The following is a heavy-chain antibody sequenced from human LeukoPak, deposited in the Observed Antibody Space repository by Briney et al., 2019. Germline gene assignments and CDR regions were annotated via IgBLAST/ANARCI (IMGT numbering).Heavy chain of an antibody. CDR2: IKQDGSQK. Sequence: GGSQRLSCAAYGFTFSSYTMSWVRQAPGKGLEWVANIKQDGSQKNYVGSVKGRFTISRDNAKNSLYLQMNSLRAEDTAVYYCAKDRGPNFWSASPAGYWGQGTLVTVSS. D-gene: IGHD3-3*01. CDR3: AKDRGPNFWSASPAGY. V-gene: IGHV3-7*01. CDR1: GFTFSSYT. J-gene: IGHJ4*02.